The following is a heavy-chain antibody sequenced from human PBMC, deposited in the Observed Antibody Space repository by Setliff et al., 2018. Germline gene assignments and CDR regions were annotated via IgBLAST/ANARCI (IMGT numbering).Heavy chain of an antibody. CDR1: GGSISSSSYY. Sequence: LSLTCTVSGGSISSSSYYWGWIRQPPGKGLEWIGSIYYSGSTYYNPSLKSRVTISVDTSKNQFSLKLSSVTAADTAVYYCARIHLLLWFGELISGWFDPWGQGTLVTVSS. J-gene: IGHJ5*02. CDR3: ARIHLLLWFGELISGWFDP. D-gene: IGHD3-10*01. V-gene: IGHV4-39*07. CDR2: IYYSGST.